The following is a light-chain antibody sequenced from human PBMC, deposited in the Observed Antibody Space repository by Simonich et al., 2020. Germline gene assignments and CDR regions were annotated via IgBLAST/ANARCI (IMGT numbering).Light chain of an antibody. Sequence: QSALTQPPSASGSPGQSVTISCTGTSGDVGGYNYVSWYQQHPGKAPKLMIYEVSMRPSGVPDRFSGSKAGNTASLTVSGLQAEDEADYYCSSYAGSNNFVVFGGGTKLTVL. V-gene: IGLV2-8*01. CDR3: SSYAGSNNFVV. J-gene: IGLJ2*01. CDR1: SGDVGGYNY. CDR2: EVS.